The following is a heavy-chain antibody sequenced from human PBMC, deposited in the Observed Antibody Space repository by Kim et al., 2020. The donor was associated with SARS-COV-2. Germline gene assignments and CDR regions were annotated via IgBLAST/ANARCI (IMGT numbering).Heavy chain of an antibody. CDR2: IKSKTDGGTT. J-gene: IGHJ6*02. V-gene: IGHV3-15*01. CDR3: TTEYSSSSYYYGMDV. Sequence: GGSLRLSCAASGFTFSNAWMSWVRQAPGKGLECVGRIKSKTDGGTTDYAAPVKGRFTISRDDSKNTLYLQMNSLKTEDTAVYYCTTEYSSSSYYYGMDVWGQGTTVTVSS. CDR1: GFTFSNAW. D-gene: IGHD6-6*01.